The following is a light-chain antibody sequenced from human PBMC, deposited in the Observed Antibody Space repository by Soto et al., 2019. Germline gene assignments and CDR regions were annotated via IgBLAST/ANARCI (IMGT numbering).Light chain of an antibody. CDR3: CSFTGSGTGV. J-gene: IGLJ1*01. Sequence: QSVLNQPASVSGSPGQSIALSCTGTSGYIGTYNLVSWYQQHPGKAPKLMISEVNKRPSGVSDRFSGSKSGDTASLTISGLRTEDEADYYCCSFTGSGTGVFGTGTKVTVL. CDR1: SGYIGTYNL. CDR2: EVN. V-gene: IGLV2-23*02.